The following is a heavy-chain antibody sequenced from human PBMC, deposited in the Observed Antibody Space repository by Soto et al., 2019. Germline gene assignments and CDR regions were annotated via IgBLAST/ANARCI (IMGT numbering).Heavy chain of an antibody. V-gene: IGHV3-30*18. CDR3: AKGQRFLEWLAHYGMDV. J-gene: IGHJ6*02. Sequence: PGGSLRLTCAASGFTFSIYGMHWVRQAPGKGLEWVAVISYDGSNKYYADSVKGRFTISRDNSKNTLYLQMNSLRAEDTAVYYCAKGQRFLEWLAHYGMDVWGQGTTVTVSS. CDR1: GFTFSIYG. D-gene: IGHD3-3*01. CDR2: ISYDGSNK.